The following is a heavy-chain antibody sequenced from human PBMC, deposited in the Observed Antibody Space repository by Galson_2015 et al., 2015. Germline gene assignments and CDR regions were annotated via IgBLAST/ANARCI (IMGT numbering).Heavy chain of an antibody. Sequence: SLRLSCAASGFTFSSYAMSWVRQAPGKGLEWVSAISGSGGSTYYADSVKGRFTISRDNSKNTLYLQMNSLRAEDTAVYYCAKSNKLLGTDLNWFDPWGQGTLVTVSS. CDR1: GFTFSSYA. CDR3: AKSNKLLGTDLNWFDP. CDR2: ISGSGGST. V-gene: IGHV3-23*01. D-gene: IGHD1-14*01. J-gene: IGHJ5*02.